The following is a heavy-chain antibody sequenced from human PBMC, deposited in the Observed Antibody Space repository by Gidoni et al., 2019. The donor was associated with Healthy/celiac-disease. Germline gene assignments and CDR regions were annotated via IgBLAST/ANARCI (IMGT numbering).Heavy chain of an antibody. Sequence: QVQLQESGPGLVKPSQTLSLTCTVPGGSISSGDYYWSWIRQPPGKGLEWIGYIYYSGSTYYNPSLKSRVTISVDTSKNQFSLKLSSVTAADTAVYYCARDLGYSGYPAGSDYWGQGTLVTVSS. CDR1: GGSISSGDYY. D-gene: IGHD5-12*01. J-gene: IGHJ4*02. CDR2: IYYSGST. CDR3: ARDLGYSGYPAGSDY. V-gene: IGHV4-30-4*01.